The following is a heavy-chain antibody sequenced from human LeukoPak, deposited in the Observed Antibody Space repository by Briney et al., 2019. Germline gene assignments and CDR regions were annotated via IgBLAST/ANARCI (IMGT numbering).Heavy chain of an antibody. D-gene: IGHD3-9*01. J-gene: IGHJ4*02. V-gene: IGHV4-61*08. CDR1: GASITDDDFY. CDR3: AREGNQISTGYPRNFDH. CDR2: ISDTEYT. Sequence: SETLSLTCSISGASITDDDFYWGWIRQSPGKGLEWIGYISDTEYTFYNPSVRSRVTISLDTSKNQFPLELTSVTPADTALYYCAREGNQISTGYPRNFDHWGQGILVTVSS.